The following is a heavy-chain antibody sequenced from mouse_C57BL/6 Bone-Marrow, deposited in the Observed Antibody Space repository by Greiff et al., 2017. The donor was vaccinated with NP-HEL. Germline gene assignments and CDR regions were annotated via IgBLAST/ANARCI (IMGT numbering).Heavy chain of an antibody. CDR3: ARRYDGYYTWFAY. J-gene: IGHJ3*01. Sequence: VQLKQSGAELVKPGASVKMSCKASGYTFTTYPIEWMKQNHGKSLEWIGNFHPYNDDTKYNEKFKGKATLTVEKSSSTVYLELSRLTSDDSAVYYCARRYDGYYTWFAYWGQGTLVTVSA. D-gene: IGHD2-3*01. CDR2: FHPYNDDT. CDR1: GYTFTTYP. V-gene: IGHV1-47*01.